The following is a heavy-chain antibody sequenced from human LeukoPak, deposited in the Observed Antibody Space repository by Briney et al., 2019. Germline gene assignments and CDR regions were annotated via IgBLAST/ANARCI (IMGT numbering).Heavy chain of an antibody. CDR1: GYTFTSYN. J-gene: IGHJ6*03. CDR2: MNPNSGNT. V-gene: IGHV1-8*03. Sequence: ASVKVSCKASGYTFTSYNIDWVRQATGQGLEWMGWMNPNSGNTGYAQKFQGRVTITRNTSISTAYMELSSLRSEDTAVYYCARGPPGSTFYYYYMDVWGKGTTVTVSS. D-gene: IGHD2-2*01. CDR3: ARGPPGSTFYYYYMDV.